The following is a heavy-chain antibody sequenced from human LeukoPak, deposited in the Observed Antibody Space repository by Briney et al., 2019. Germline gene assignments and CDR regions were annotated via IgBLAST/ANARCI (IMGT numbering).Heavy chain of an antibody. D-gene: IGHD5-24*01. J-gene: IGHJ4*02. CDR2: IIPIFGTA. CDR3: ARDDGWLQRVFDY. V-gene: IGHV1-69*13. CDR1: GGTFSSYA. Sequence: SVKVSCKASGGTFSSYAISWVRQAPGQGLEWMGGIIPIFGTANYAQKFQGRVTITAGESTSTAYMELSSLRSEDTAVYYCARDDGWLQRVFDYWGQGTLVTVSS.